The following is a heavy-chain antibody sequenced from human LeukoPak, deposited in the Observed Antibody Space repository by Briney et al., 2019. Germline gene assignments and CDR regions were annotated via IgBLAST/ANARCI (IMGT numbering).Heavy chain of an antibody. D-gene: IGHD3-22*01. J-gene: IGHJ4*02. CDR1: GFTFTTYA. CDR3: AKEPEDISGY. Sequence: GGSVRLSCAASGFTFTTYALHWARHAPGKALEWMAVISFGGSNQYYAASVKGRFTISRDNSKHTLYLQMNSLRAEDTAVYYCAKEPEDISGYWGQGTLVTVSS. CDR2: ISFGGSNQ. V-gene: IGHV3-30*04.